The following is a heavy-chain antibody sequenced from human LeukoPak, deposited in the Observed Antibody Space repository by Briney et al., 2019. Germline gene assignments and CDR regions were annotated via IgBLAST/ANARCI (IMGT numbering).Heavy chain of an antibody. CDR3: ARVEWFGELSYYFDY. D-gene: IGHD3-10*01. CDR1: DDSITMYY. V-gene: IGHV4-59*01. CDR2: VDHTGST. Sequence: SETLSLTCSVSDDSITMYYWTWIRQPPGKGLEWIGYVDHTGSTNFNPSLNGRVSISRDTSENLFSLRLRSVTAADTAVYYCARVEWFGELSYYFDYWGQGTLVTVSS. J-gene: IGHJ4*02.